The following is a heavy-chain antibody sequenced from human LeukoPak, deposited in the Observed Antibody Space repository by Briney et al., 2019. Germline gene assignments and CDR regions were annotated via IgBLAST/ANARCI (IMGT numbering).Heavy chain of an antibody. CDR1: GGSFSGYY. CDR2: INHSGST. CDR3: AREGTTPPLGDYYYGMDV. V-gene: IGHV4-34*01. Sequence: SETLSLTRAVYGGSFSGYYWSWIRQPPGKGLEWIGEINHSGSTNYNPSLKSRVTISVDTSKNQFSLKLSSVTAADTAVYYCAREGTTPPLGDYYYGMDVWGQGTTVTVSS. D-gene: IGHD1-1*01. J-gene: IGHJ6*02.